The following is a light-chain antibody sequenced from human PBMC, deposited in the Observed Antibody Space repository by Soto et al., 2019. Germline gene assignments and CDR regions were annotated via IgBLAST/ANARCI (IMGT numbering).Light chain of an antibody. J-gene: IGKJ4*01. V-gene: IGKV3D-15*01. CDR3: QQYYVWNT. CDR1: QSVDSK. CDR2: DAS. Sequence: EIVMTQSPATLSVSPGERAIFSCRASQSVDSKLAWYQQKLGQAPRLLIYDASTRATGIPAWFSGSGSGTEFTLTISSLQSEDFAIYYCQQYYVWNTFGGGTK.